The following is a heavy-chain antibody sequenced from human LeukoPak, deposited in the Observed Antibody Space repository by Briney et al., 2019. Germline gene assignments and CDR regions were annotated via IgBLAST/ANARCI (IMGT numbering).Heavy chain of an antibody. CDR1: GYTFTDYY. Sequence: GASVKVSCKASGYTFTDYYMHWVRQAPGQGLGWMGIINPSGGSTSYAQKFQGRVTMTRDTSTSTVYMELSSLRSEDTAVYFCARVDAEGSGVKYFDYWGQGTLVTVSS. CDR3: ARVDAEGSGVKYFDY. V-gene: IGHV1-46*01. J-gene: IGHJ4*02. D-gene: IGHD3-10*01. CDR2: INPSGGST.